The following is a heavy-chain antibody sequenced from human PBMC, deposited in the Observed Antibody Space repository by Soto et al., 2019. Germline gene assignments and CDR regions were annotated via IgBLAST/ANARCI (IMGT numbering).Heavy chain of an antibody. CDR1: GYTFTSYG. Sequence: GASVKVSCKASGYTFTSYGISWVRQAPGQGLEWMGWISAYNGNTNYAQKLQGRVTMTTDTSTSTAYMELRSLRSDDTAVYYCVVAAQPYYFDYWGQGTLFTVSS. CDR3: VVAAQPYYFDY. V-gene: IGHV1-18*01. D-gene: IGHD2-15*01. J-gene: IGHJ4*02. CDR2: ISAYNGNT.